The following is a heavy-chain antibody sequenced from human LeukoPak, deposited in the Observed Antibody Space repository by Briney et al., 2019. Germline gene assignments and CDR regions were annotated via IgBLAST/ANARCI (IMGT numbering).Heavy chain of an antibody. CDR3: ARGQLATAMGRDYFDY. V-gene: IGHV4-61*02. CDR2: IYTSGST. D-gene: IGHD5-18*01. Sequence: KSSETLSLTCTVSRGSISSGRYYWSWIRQPAGKGQEWIGRIYTSGSTNYNPSLKSRVTISVDTSKNQFSLKLSSVTAADTAVYYCARGQLATAMGRDYFDYWGQGTVATVSS. CDR1: RGSISSGRYY. J-gene: IGHJ4*02.